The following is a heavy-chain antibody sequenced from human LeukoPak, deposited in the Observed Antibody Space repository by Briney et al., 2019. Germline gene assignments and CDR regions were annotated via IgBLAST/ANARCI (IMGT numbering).Heavy chain of an antibody. CDR1: GFTFSNAW. V-gene: IGHV3-15*01. CDR2: IKSKTDGGTT. Sequence: GGSLRLSSAASGFTFSNAWMSWVRQAPGKGLEWVGRIKSKTDGGTTDYAAPVKGRFTISRDDSKNTLYLQMNSLRAEDTAVYYCAKGIGGDWGQGTLVTVSS. CDR3: AKGIGGD. J-gene: IGHJ4*02. D-gene: IGHD4-23*01.